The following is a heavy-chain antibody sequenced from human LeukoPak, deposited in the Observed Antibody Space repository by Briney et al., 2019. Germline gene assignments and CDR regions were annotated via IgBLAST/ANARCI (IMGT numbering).Heavy chain of an antibody. J-gene: IGHJ6*03. Sequence: GGSLRLSCAASGFTFNNFGMQWVRQTPGKGLEWVTVISCDGGTQYYADSVKGRFTIPRDDSKNTLYLQMNSLRAEDTAVYYCAKAGPSAPQGLPYSSSWTLSYYYYYMDVWGKGTTVTVSS. CDR3: AKAGPSAPQGLPYSSSWTLSYYYYYMDV. V-gene: IGHV3-30*18. D-gene: IGHD6-13*01. CDR2: ISCDGGTQ. CDR1: GFTFNNFG.